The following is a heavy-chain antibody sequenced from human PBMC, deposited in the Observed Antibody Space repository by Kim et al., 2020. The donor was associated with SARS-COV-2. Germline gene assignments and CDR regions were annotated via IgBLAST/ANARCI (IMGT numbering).Heavy chain of an antibody. D-gene: IGHD6-13*01. V-gene: IGHV4-39*07. Sequence: SETLSLTCTVSGGSISSSSYYWGWIRQPPGKGLEWIGSIYYSGSTYYNPSLKSRVTISVDTSKNQFSLKLSSVTAADTAVYYCARERRGSSWSTKDNWF. CDR2: IYYSGST. CDR1: GGSISSSSYY. CDR3: ARERRGSSWSTKDNWF. J-gene: IGHJ5*01.